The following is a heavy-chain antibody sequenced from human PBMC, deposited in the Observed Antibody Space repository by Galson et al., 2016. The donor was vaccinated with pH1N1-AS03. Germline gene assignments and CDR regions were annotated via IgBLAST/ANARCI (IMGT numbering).Heavy chain of an antibody. D-gene: IGHD2-2*01. CDR1: GFTFNIYA. CDR3: AKSSSSLTRDAFDM. CDR2: IGGIDSST. V-gene: IGHV3-23*01. J-gene: IGHJ3*02. Sequence: SLRLSCAASGFTFNIYAMNWVRQAPGKGLEWVSGIGGIDSSTWYAESVKGRFTVSRDNSRNTLYVEMSSLRAEDTAIYYCAKSSSSLTRDAFDMWGRGILVTVSS.